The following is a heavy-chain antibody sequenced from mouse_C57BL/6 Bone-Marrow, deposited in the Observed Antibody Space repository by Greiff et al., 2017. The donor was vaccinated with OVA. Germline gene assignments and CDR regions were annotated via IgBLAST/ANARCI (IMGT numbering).Heavy chain of an antibody. D-gene: IGHD2-4*01. J-gene: IGHJ2*01. Sequence: VQLQQSVAELVRPGASVKLSCTASGFNIKNTYMHWVKQRPEQGLEWIGRIDPANGNTKYAPKFQGKATITADTSSNTAYLQLSSLTSEDTAIYYCARRGFYYDYDEGGTSAFDYWGQGTTLTVSS. CDR3: ARRGFYYDYDEGGTSAFDY. CDR2: IDPANGNT. V-gene: IGHV14-3*01. CDR1: GFNIKNTY.